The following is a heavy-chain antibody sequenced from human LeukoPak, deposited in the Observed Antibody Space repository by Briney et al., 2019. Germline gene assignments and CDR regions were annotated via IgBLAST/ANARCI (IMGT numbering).Heavy chain of an antibody. Sequence: ASVKVSCKASGYTFTGYFMHWVRLAPGQGLEWMEWINPNSGGTNYAQKFQGRVTMTRDTSISTAYMELSRLGSDDTAVYYCARGGLPIYYYYMDVWGKGTTVTVSS. CDR1: GYTFTGYF. D-gene: IGHD4-11*01. V-gene: IGHV1-2*02. J-gene: IGHJ6*03. CDR2: INPNSGGT. CDR3: ARGGLPIYYYYMDV.